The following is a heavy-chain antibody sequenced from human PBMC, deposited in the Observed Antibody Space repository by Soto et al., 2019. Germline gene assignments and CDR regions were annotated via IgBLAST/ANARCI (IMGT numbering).Heavy chain of an antibody. V-gene: IGHV3-7*03. J-gene: IGHJ3*02. CDR2: IKQDGSEK. CDR1: VFTFSSYW. D-gene: IGHD2-8*01. Sequence: GGSLRLSWAASVFTFSSYWMSWVRQAPGKGLEWAANIKQDGSEKYYVDAVKGRFTISRDNAKNSLYLQMNSLRAEDTAVYYCARDEKDCTNGVCYSGAFDIWGQGTMVTVSS. CDR3: ARDEKDCTNGVCYSGAFDI.